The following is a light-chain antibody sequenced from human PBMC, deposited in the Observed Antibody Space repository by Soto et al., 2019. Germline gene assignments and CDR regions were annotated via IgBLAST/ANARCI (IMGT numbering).Light chain of an antibody. J-gene: IGKJ1*01. CDR3: QQYNNWPPWT. CDR1: QSVSSN. CDR2: GAS. V-gene: IGKV3-15*01. Sequence: EIVMTQSPATLSVSPGERATFSCRASQSVSSNLAWYQQKPGQAPRLLIYGASTRATGIPARFSGSGSGTEFTLTISGLQSEDFAVYYCQQYNNWPPWTFGQGTKVEIK.